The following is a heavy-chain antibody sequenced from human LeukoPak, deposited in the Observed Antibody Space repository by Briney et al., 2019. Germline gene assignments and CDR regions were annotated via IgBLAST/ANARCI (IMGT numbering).Heavy chain of an antibody. CDR3: AILVATIEILDY. CDR2: INSDGSST. CDR1: GFTFSSYW. J-gene: IGHJ4*02. Sequence: GGSLRLSCAASGFTFSSYWMHWVRQAPGKGLVWVSRINSDGSSTSYADSVKGRFTISRDNSKNTLYLQMNSLRAEDTAVYYCAILVATIEILDYWGQGTLVTVSS. D-gene: IGHD5-12*01. V-gene: IGHV3-74*01.